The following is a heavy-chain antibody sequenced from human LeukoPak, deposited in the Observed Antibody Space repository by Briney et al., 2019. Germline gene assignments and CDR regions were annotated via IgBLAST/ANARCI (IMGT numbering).Heavy chain of an antibody. Sequence: KPWETLSLTCTVSGASISSSAYYWGWIRQPPGKGLEWIGSIYYSGSTYYSPSLKSRVTISVDTSKNQFSLKLSSVTAADTAVYYCATTNCGSDCYPAWWGQGTLVTVSS. V-gene: IGHV4-39*01. J-gene: IGHJ4*02. CDR3: ATTNCGSDCYPAW. CDR2: IYYSGST. CDR1: GASISSSAYY. D-gene: IGHD2-21*02.